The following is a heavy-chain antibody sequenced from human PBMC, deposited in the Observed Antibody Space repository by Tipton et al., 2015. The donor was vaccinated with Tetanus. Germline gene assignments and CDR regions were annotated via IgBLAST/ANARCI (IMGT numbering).Heavy chain of an antibody. CDR3: ARRSYCSSSRCFDAFDL. Sequence: TLSLTCTVSGGSIISADHYWSWIRQPPGKGLEWIGYIYYSGTTYYSPSLKSRVTISVDTSNNHFSLKLSSVTAADTAVYYCARRSYCSSSRCFDAFDLWGQGTMVTVSS. CDR1: GGSIISADHY. D-gene: IGHD2-2*01. V-gene: IGHV4-30-4*01. CDR2: IYYSGTT. J-gene: IGHJ3*01.